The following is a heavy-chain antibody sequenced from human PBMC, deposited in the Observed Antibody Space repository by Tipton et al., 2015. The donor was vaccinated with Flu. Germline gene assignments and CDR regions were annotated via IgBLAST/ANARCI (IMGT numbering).Heavy chain of an antibody. CDR3: WRAPDSIVGATVYDY. J-gene: IGHJ4*02. Sequence: LRLSCTVSGGSISSYYWSWIRQPPGKGLEWIGYIYYSGSTNYNPTLKSRVTISVDTSKNQFSLKLSSVTAAETAVYYCWRAPDSIVGATVYDYWGQGTLVTVSS. D-gene: IGHD1-26*01. CDR2: IYYSGST. V-gene: IGHV4-59*01. CDR1: GGSISSYY.